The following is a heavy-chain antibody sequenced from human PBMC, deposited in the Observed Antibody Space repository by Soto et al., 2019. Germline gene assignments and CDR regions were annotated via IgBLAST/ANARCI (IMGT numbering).Heavy chain of an antibody. D-gene: IGHD4-17*01. CDR1: GFTFSSYG. Sequence: HPGGSLRLSCAASGFTFSSYGMHWVRQAPGKGLEWVAVIWYDGSNKYYADSVKGRFTISRDNSKNTLYLQMNSLRAEDTAVYYCARAGYGDYGVVGAFDIWGQGTMVTVSS. J-gene: IGHJ3*02. V-gene: IGHV3-33*01. CDR2: IWYDGSNK. CDR3: ARAGYGDYGVVGAFDI.